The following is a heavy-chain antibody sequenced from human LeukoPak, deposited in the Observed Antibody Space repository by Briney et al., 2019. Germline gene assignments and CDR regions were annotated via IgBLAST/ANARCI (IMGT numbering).Heavy chain of an antibody. CDR1: DDSISDYY. Sequence: SETLSLTCTVSDDSISDYYRGWIRQPPGKGLEWIGYIYYSGSTNYNPSLKSRVTISVDTSKNQFSLKLSTVTAADTAVYYCARQGYCSGGSCYDDAFDIWGQGTMVTVSS. CDR2: IYYSGST. J-gene: IGHJ3*02. V-gene: IGHV4-59*08. CDR3: ARQGYCSGGSCYDDAFDI. D-gene: IGHD2-15*01.